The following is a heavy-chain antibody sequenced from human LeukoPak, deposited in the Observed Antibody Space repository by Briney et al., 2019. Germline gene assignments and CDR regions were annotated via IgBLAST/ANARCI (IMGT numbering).Heavy chain of an antibody. V-gene: IGHV1-18*01. CDR1: GYTFTSYG. Sequence: ASVKVSCKAFGYTFTSYGISWVRQAPGQGLEWMGWISAYNGNTNYAQKLQGRVTMTTDTSTSTAYMELRSLRSDDTAVYYCARDCSSTSCYKVYGYWGQGTLVTVSS. CDR2: ISAYNGNT. J-gene: IGHJ4*02. D-gene: IGHD2-2*02. CDR3: ARDCSSTSCYKVYGY.